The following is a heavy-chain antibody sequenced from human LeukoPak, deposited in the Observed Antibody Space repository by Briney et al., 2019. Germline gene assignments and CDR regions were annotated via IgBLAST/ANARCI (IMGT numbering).Heavy chain of an antibody. D-gene: IGHD5-18*01. CDR3: AHRPPGGYSYVFDY. V-gene: IGHV2-5*02. CDR1: GFSLSTSGVG. CDR2: IYWDDDK. Sequence: KESGPTLVKPTQTLTLICTFSGFSLSTSGVGVGWIRQPPGKALEWLALIYWDDDKRYSPSLKSRLTITKDTSKNQVVLTMTNMDPVDTATYYCAHRPPGGYSYVFDYWGQGTLVTVSS. J-gene: IGHJ4*02.